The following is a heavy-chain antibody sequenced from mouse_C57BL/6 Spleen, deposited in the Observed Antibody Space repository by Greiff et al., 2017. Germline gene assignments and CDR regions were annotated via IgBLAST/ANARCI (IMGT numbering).Heavy chain of an antibody. CDR1: GYSITSGYY. Sequence: DVQLVESGPGLVKPSQSLSLTCSVTGYSITSGYYWNWIRQFPGNKLEWMGYISYDGSNNYNPSLKNRISITRDTSKNQFFLKLNSVTTEDTATYYCARGGDYAWFAYWGQGTLVTVSA. CDR2: ISYDGSN. CDR3: ARGGDYAWFAY. J-gene: IGHJ3*01. V-gene: IGHV3-6*01. D-gene: IGHD2-4*01.